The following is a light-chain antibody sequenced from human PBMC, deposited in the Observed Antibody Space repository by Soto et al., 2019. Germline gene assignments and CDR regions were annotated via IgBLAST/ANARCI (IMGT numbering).Light chain of an antibody. CDR3: QHRGDWPLFS. CDR1: QSVSSS. J-gene: IGKJ3*01. CDR2: AAS. Sequence: EIVLTQSPATLSLSPGERATLSCRASQSVSSSLAWYQQKPGQAPRLLIYAASNRATGIPARLSGSGSGTDFPLTISSLAPEDFAVYYCQHRGDWPLFSFGPGTKVDIK. V-gene: IGKV3-11*01.